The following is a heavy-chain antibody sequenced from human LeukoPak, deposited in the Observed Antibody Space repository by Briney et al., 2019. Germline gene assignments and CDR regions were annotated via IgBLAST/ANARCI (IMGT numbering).Heavy chain of an antibody. J-gene: IGHJ5*02. CDR3: ARDAYGDASES. Sequence: GGSLRLSCAASGFTFSSYWMTWVRQAPGKGLEWVANLNQDGSDKYYVDSVKGRFTISRDNAKNSLYLQMNGLRAEDTAVYYCARDAYGDASESWGQGILVTVSS. D-gene: IGHD2-2*01. CDR1: GFTFSSYW. V-gene: IGHV3-7*01. CDR2: LNQDGSDK.